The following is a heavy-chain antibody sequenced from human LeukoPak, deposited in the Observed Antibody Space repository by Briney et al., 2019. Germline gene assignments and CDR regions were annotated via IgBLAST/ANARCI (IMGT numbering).Heavy chain of an antibody. CDR1: GFTFYDYA. CDR3: AKGGADYRDYFDY. CDR2: ISWNSGSI. D-gene: IGHD4-11*01. Sequence: GGSLRLSCAASGFTFYDYAMHWVRQAPGKGLEWVSGISWNSGSIGYADSVKGRFTISRDNAKNSLYLQMNSLRAEDTALYYCAKGGADYRDYFDYWGQGTLVTVSS. J-gene: IGHJ4*02. V-gene: IGHV3-9*01.